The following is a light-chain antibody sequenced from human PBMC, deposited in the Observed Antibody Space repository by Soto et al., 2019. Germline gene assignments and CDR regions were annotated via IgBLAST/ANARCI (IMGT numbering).Light chain of an antibody. V-gene: IGKV1-39*01. CDR3: QQTSAAPFT. CDR1: RKINTY. J-gene: IGKJ3*01. Sequence: DIQMAQSPSSLSASVGDTITITCRASRKINTYLNWYQQKPGKAPKLLIFGASSLQSGVPSRFSGSGSRTDFTLPINSLQPEDFATYCCQQTSAAPFTFGPGTKVDIK. CDR2: GAS.